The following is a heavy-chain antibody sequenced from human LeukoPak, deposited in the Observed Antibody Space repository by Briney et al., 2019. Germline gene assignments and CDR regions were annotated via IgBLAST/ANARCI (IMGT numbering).Heavy chain of an antibody. CDR2: IYSGGST. V-gene: IGHV3-66*02. Sequence: GGSLRLSCAASGFTVSSNYMSWVRQAPGKGLEWVSVIYSGGSTYYADSVKGRFTISRDNSKNTLYLQMNSLRAEDTAVYYCERVGGPYYYYMDVWGKGTTVTVSS. CDR1: GFTVSSNY. CDR3: ERVGGPYYYYMDV. J-gene: IGHJ6*03.